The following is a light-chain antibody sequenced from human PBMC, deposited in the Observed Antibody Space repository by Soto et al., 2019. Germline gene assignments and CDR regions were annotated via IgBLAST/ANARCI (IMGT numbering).Light chain of an antibody. CDR3: CSYAGSSTSVV. Sequence: QSALTQPASVSGSPGQSITISCTGTSSDVGSYNLVSWYQQHPGKAPKLMIYEGSKRPSGVPNRFSGSKSGNTASLTISGLQAEDEADYYCCSYAGSSTSVVFGGGTKVTVL. J-gene: IGLJ2*01. V-gene: IGLV2-23*01. CDR1: SSDVGSYNL. CDR2: EGS.